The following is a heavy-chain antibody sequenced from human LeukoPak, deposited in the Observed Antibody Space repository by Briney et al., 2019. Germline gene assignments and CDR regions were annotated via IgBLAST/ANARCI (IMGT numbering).Heavy chain of an antibody. V-gene: IGHV3-21*01. D-gene: IGHD3-22*01. CDR2: ISSSSSYI. Sequence: GGSLRLSCAASGFTFSSYSMNWVRQAPGKGLEWVSSISSSSSYIYYADSVKGRFTTSRDNAKNSLYLQMNSLRAEDTAVYYCARDPQSYYYDSSGYLDYWGQGTLVTVSS. CDR3: ARDPQSYYYDSSGYLDY. J-gene: IGHJ4*02. CDR1: GFTFSSYS.